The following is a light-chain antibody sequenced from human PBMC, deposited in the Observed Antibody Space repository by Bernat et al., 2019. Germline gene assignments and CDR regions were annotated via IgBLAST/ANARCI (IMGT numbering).Light chain of an antibody. CDR3: CSYTSWSSPCV. V-gene: IGLV2-14*03. J-gene: IGLJ1*01. CDR2: DVS. Sequence: QSALTQPASVSGSPGQSITISCTGTSSDIGGYNFVSWYQQHPGKAPKLMISDVSHRPSGVSNRFSASKSGNTASLTISGLQAEDEADYYCCSYTSWSSPCVFGTGTKVTVL. CDR1: SSDIGGYNF.